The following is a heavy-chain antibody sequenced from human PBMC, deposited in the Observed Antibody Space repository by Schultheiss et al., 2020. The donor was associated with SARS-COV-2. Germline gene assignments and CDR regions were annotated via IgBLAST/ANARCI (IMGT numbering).Heavy chain of an antibody. D-gene: IGHD5-18*01. CDR2: IYYSGST. Sequence: SETLSLTCAVYGGSFSGYYWSWIRQPPGKGLEWIGYIYYSGSTNYNPSLKSRVTISVDTSKNQFSLKLSSVTAADTAVYYCARSEQSYGSFDYWGQGTLVTVSS. CDR3: ARSEQSYGSFDY. V-gene: IGHV4-59*12. CDR1: GGSFSGYY. J-gene: IGHJ4*02.